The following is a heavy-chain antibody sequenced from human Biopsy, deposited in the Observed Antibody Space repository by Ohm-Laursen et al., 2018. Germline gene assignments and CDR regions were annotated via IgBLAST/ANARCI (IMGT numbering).Heavy chain of an antibody. V-gene: IGHV4-59*08. CDR1: GGSISSDY. CDR2: IYYSGST. J-gene: IGHJ5*02. D-gene: IGHD2-2*01. Sequence: SQTLSLTCAVSGGSISSDYWSWIRQTPGKGLEWIGYIYYSGSTNYNPSLKSRVTISVDTSKNQSSLTLTSVTVADTAIYYCARRPYTRDNWFDPWGQGTLVTVSS. CDR3: ARRPYTRDNWFDP.